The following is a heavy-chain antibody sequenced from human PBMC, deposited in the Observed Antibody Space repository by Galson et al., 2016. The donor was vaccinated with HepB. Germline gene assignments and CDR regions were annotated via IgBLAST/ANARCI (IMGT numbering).Heavy chain of an antibody. V-gene: IGHV3-9*01. CDR1: GFTFDDYA. D-gene: IGHD5-12*01. CDR3: AKDKGTGLWLKDYYYYGMDV. J-gene: IGHJ6*02. Sequence: SLRLSCAVSGFTFDDYAMHWVRQAPGRGLEWVSGISWNSGSVGYADSVKGRFTISRDNAKNSLYLRMNSLRPEDTAFYYCAKDKGTGLWLKDYYYYGMDVWGQGTTVTVSS. CDR2: ISWNSGSV.